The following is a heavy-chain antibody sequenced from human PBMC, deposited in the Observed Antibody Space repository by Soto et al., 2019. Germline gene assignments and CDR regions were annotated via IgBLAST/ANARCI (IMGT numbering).Heavy chain of an antibody. CDR3: ARDGYGSGSYYTTDYGMDV. CDR2: IGTAGDT. CDR1: GFTFSSYD. Sequence: EVQLVESGGGLVQPGGSLRLSCAASGFTFSSYDMHWVRQATGKGLEWVSAIGTAGDTYYPGSVKGRFTISRENAKNPLYLKMNSLRAGDTAVSYCARDGYGSGSYYTTDYGMDVWGQGTTVTVSS. J-gene: IGHJ6*02. D-gene: IGHD3-10*01. V-gene: IGHV3-13*04.